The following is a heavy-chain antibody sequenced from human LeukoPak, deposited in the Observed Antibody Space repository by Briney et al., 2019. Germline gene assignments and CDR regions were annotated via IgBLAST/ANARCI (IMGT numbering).Heavy chain of an antibody. Sequence: PSETLSLTCIVSGGSINNHYWTWIRQTPGKGLEWIGDIHYTGTTKYNPSLKSRVTISIDTSKNQFSLELSSVTATDTAVYYCARREGSGFGAARIIDYWGQGTLVTVSS. CDR2: IHYTGTT. D-gene: IGHD6-6*01. J-gene: IGHJ4*02. CDR3: ARREGSGFGAARIIDY. CDR1: GGSINNHY. V-gene: IGHV4-59*08.